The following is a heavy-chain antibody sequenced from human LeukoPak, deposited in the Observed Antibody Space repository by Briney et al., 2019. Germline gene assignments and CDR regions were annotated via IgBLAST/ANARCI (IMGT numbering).Heavy chain of an antibody. CDR1: GFTFSNYA. V-gene: IGHV3-23*01. D-gene: IGHD4-11*01. CDR3: AKDRGDDYNPFDY. J-gene: IGHJ4*02. Sequence: GGSLRLSCAASGFTFSNYAMSWVRQAPGRGLDWVSGIRGGSTYYADSVKGRFTISRDNFKNTLYLQMNSLRAGDTAVYYCAKDRGDDYNPFDYWGQGTLVTVSS. CDR2: IRGGST.